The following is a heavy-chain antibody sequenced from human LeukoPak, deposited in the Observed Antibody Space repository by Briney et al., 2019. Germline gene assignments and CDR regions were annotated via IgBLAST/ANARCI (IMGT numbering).Heavy chain of an antibody. CDR1: GFTFSSYW. CDR2: INQDGSEI. Sequence: PGGSLRLSCAASGFTFSSYWMNWVRQAPGKGLVWVANINQDGSEIYYGDSVKGRFTISRDNAKNSLYLQMSSLRAEDTAVYYCARDKTVTTSLDYWGQGTLVTVSS. V-gene: IGHV3-7*05. J-gene: IGHJ4*02. CDR3: ARDKTVTTSLDY. D-gene: IGHD4-17*01.